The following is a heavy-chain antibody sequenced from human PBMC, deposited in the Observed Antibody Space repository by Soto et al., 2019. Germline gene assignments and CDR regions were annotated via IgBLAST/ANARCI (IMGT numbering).Heavy chain of an antibody. Sequence: SETLSLTCSVSGGSVSSGSYYWSWIRQPPGKGLEWIGYIYYSGSTNYNPSLKSRVTISVDTSKNQFSLKLSSVTAADTAVYYCARDGYCSGGSCQDGMDAWGQGTTVTVSS. V-gene: IGHV4-61*01. CDR3: ARDGYCSGGSCQDGMDA. CDR1: GGSVSSGSYY. J-gene: IGHJ6*02. D-gene: IGHD2-15*01. CDR2: IYYSGST.